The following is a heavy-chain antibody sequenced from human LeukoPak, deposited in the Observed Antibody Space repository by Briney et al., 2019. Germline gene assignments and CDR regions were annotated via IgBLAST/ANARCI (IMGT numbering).Heavy chain of an antibody. CDR2: IYYSGST. V-gene: IGHV4-59*01. J-gene: IGHJ4*02. D-gene: IGHD6-19*01. CDR1: GGSISSYY. Sequence: SETLSLTCTVSGGSISSYYWSWIRQPPGKGLEWIGYIYYSGSTNYNPSLKSRVTISVDTSKNQFSLKLSSVTAADTAVYYCASTAPSSGWSRRFDYWGQGTLVTVPS. CDR3: ASTAPSSGWSRRFDY.